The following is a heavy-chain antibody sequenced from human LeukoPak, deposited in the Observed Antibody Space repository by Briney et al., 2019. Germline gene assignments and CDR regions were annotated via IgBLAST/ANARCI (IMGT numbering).Heavy chain of an antibody. J-gene: IGHJ4*02. V-gene: IGHV3-74*03. Sequence: PGGSLRLSCAASGFSFSRHWMHWVRQAPGKGLVWVSRISDDGTYTANVDSVEGRFTISRDNVRNTLYLHMNSLRAEDTAVYYCAKDRLVTMSFTLDYWGQGTLVPVSS. CDR3: AKDRLVTMSFTLDY. CDR1: GFSFSRHW. D-gene: IGHD2-21*02. CDR2: ISDDGTYT.